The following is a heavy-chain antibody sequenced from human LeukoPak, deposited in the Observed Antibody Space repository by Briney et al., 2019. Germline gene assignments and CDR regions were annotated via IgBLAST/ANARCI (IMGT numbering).Heavy chain of an antibody. J-gene: IGHJ5*02. CDR1: GGSFSGYY. Sequence: SETLSLTCAVYGGSFSGYYWSWIRQPPGKGLEWIGEINHSGSTNYNPSLKSRVTTSVDTSKSQFSLKLSSVTAADTAVYYCARTSIYYDSSGYRSWGQGTLVTVSS. CDR3: ARTSIYYDSSGYRS. CDR2: INHSGST. D-gene: IGHD3-22*01. V-gene: IGHV4-34*01.